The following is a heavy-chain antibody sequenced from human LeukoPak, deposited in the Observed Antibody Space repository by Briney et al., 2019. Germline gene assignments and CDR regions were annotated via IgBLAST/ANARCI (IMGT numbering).Heavy chain of an antibody. CDR3: ARESRVWFGGLVWAYYYYGMDV. CDR1: GFTFSSYW. Sequence: GGSLRLSCAASGFTFSSYWMSWVRQAPGKGLEWVANIKQDGSEKYYVDSVKGRFTISRDNAKNSLYLQMNSLRAEDTAVYYCARESRVWFGGLVWAYYYYGMDVWGQGTTVTVSS. V-gene: IGHV3-7*01. CDR2: IKQDGSEK. J-gene: IGHJ6*02. D-gene: IGHD3-10*01.